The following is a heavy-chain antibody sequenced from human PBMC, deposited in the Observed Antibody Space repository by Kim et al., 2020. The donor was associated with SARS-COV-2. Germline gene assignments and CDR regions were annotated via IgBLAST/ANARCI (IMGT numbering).Heavy chain of an antibody. V-gene: IGHV1-24*01. D-gene: IGHD6-13*01. CDR2: FDPEDGET. CDR3: ATDYGGAAGTPYFQH. J-gene: IGHJ1*01. CDR1: GYTLTELS. Sequence: ASVKVSCKVSGYTLTELSMHWVRQAPGKGLEWMGGFDPEDGETIYAQKFQGRVTMTEDTSTDTAYMELSSLRSEDTAVYYCATDYGGAAGTPYFQHWGQGTLITVSS.